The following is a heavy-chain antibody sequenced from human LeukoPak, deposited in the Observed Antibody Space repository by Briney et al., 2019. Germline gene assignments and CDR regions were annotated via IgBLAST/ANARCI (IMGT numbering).Heavy chain of an antibody. Sequence: SETLSLTCAVSGYSISSGYYWGWIRQPPGKGLEWIGSIYHSGSTYYNPSLKSRVTISVDTSKNQFSLKLSSVTAADTAVYYCARRLSTWYFDYWGQGTLVTVSS. CDR2: IYHSGST. D-gene: IGHD6-13*01. J-gene: IGHJ4*02. CDR1: GYSISSGYY. CDR3: ARRLSTWYFDY. V-gene: IGHV4-38-2*01.